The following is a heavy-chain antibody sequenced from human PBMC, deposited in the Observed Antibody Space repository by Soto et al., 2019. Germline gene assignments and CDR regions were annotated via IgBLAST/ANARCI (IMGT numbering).Heavy chain of an antibody. CDR3: ARDRYYGSGTYYNFYSGMDV. CDR2: IFHSGST. V-gene: IGHV4-30-4*01. CDR1: GGSINSGDYY. J-gene: IGHJ6*02. Sequence: SETLSLTYTVSGGSINSGDYYWTWVGQPPGKGLEWIGNIFHSGSTYYTPSLQSRVTISLDTSKNHFSLKLSSVTPADTAVYYCARDRYYGSGTYYNFYSGMDVWGQGTTVTVSS. D-gene: IGHD3-10*01.